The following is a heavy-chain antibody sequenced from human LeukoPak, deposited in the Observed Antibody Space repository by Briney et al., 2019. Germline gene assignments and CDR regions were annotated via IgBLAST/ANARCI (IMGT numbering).Heavy chain of an antibody. D-gene: IGHD3-22*01. CDR1: GITLSNYG. Sequence: GGSLRLSCAVSGITLSNYGMSWVRQAPGKGMEWVAGISDSGGRTNYADSVKGRFTISRDNPKNTLYLQMNSLRAEDTAVYLCAKPRVVIRVILVGFHKEAYYFDSWGQGALVTVSS. J-gene: IGHJ4*02. V-gene: IGHV3-23*01. CDR2: ISDSGGRT. CDR3: AKPRVVIRVILVGFHKEAYYFDS.